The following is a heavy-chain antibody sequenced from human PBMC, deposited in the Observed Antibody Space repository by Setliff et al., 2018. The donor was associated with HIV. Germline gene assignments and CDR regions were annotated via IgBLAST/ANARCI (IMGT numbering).Heavy chain of an antibody. CDR1: GGSIRSRSYY. CDR2: MFYSGRT. CDR3: ARDMMYHYDNSGSFGWFDP. D-gene: IGHD3-22*01. Sequence: PSETLSLTCTVSGGSIRSRSYYWAWLRQSPGKGLEWIGSMFYSGRTYHNPSLKSRVTISIDTSKNQFSLKLSSVTAADTAVYSCARDMMYHYDNSGSFGWFDPWGQGTLVTVSS. J-gene: IGHJ5*02. V-gene: IGHV4-39*07.